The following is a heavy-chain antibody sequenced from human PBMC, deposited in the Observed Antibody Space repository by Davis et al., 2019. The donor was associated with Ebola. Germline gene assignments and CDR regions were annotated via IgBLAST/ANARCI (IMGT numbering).Heavy chain of an antibody. CDR1: GYSFTSYW. CDR2: IYPGDSDT. D-gene: IGHD6-19*01. CDR3: ARSLSSGWYERVGSFDI. J-gene: IGHJ3*02. V-gene: IGHV5-51*01. Sequence: PGGSLRLSCKGSGYSFTSYWIGWVRQMPGKGLEWMGIIYPGDSDTRYSPSFQGQVTISADKSISTAYLQWSSLKASDTAMYYCARSLSSGWYERVGSFDIWGQGTMVTVSS.